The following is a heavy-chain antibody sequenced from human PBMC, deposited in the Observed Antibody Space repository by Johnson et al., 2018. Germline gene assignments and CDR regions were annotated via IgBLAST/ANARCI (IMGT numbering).Heavy chain of an antibody. CDR3: AKDRRSGSYPGYFQH. CDR2: ISYDGSNK. V-gene: IGHV3-30*18. CDR1: GFTFSSYG. D-gene: IGHD1-26*01. Sequence: QVQLQESGGGVVQPGRSXRLSCAASGFTFSSYGMHWVRQAPGKGLEWVAVISYDGSNKYYADSVKGRFTISRDNSKNTLYLQMNSLRAEDRALYYCAKDRRSGSYPGYFQHWGQGTLVTVSS. J-gene: IGHJ1*01.